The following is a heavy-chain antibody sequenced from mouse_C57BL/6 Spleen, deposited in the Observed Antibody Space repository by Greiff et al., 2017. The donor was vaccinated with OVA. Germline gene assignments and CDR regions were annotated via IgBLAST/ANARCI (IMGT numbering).Heavy chain of an antibody. D-gene: IGHD2-4*01. V-gene: IGHV5-12*01. J-gene: IGHJ4*01. CDR2: ISNGGGST. Sequence: EVHLVESGGGLVQPGGSLKLSCAASGFTFSDYYMYWVRQTPEKRLEWVAYISNGGGSTYYPDTVKGRFTISRDNAKNTLYLQMSRLKSEDTAMYYCARPVDYDYDGYYAMDYWGQGTSVTVSS. CDR3: ARPVDYDYDGYYAMDY. CDR1: GFTFSDYY.